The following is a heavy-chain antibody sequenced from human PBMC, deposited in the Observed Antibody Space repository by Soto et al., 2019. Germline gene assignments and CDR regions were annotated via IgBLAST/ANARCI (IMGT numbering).Heavy chain of an antibody. V-gene: IGHV3-23*01. CDR1: GFTFSSYA. J-gene: IGHJ6*02. CDR2: ISGSGGST. D-gene: IGHD6-13*01. Sequence: GGSLRLSCAASGFTFSSYAMSWVRQAPGKGLEWVSAISGSGGSTYYADSVKGRLTISRDNSKNTLYLQMNSLRAEDTAVYYCAKDREGSSSWTKDTHYYYGMDVWGQGTTVTVSS. CDR3: AKDREGSSSWTKDTHYYYGMDV.